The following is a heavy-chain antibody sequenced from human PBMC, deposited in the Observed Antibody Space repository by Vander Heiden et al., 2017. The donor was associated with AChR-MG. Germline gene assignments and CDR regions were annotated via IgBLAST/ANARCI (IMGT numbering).Heavy chain of an antibody. D-gene: IGHD1-20*01. CDR2: IWYDGSNK. CDR3: ARDAWQTVFKVGAFDI. J-gene: IGHJ3*02. CDR1: GFNFKSYG. Sequence: QVHLVQSGGGVVQPGGSLRLSCAASGFNFKSYGMHWVRQAPGTGLEWVGIIWYDGSNKYYADSVKGRFSISRDNSKNMLYLQIDSLRAEDTAVYYCARDAWQTVFKVGAFDIWGQGTMLTVSS. V-gene: IGHV3-33*01.